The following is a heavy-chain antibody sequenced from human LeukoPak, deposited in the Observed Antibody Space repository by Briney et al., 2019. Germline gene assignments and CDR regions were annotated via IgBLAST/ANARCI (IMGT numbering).Heavy chain of an antibody. CDR2: IVVGSGNT. J-gene: IGHJ3*02. CDR1: VFTLTSSA. CDR3: GAAFIGELYDAFDI. D-gene: IGHD3-10*01. V-gene: IGHV1-58*02. Sequence: GASVKVSCKASVFTLTSSAMQRVRQARGDRLEWIGWIVVGSGNTNYAQKIQERVSIARDISTSTAYMELSSRRAEDTAVYYCGAAFIGELYDAFDIWGQGTMVTVSS.